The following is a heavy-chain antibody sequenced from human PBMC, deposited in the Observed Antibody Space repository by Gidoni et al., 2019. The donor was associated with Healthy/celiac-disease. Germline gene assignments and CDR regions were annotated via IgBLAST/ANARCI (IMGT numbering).Heavy chain of an antibody. CDR3: AREVSSRQQLVPGGNWFDP. V-gene: IGHV3-7*01. CDR1: GFTFSIYW. Sequence: EVQLVESGGGLVQRGGSLRLSCAATGFTFSIYWMSWVRQAPGKGLEWVANIKQDGSEKYYVDSVKGRFTISRDNAKNSLYLQMNSLRAEDTAVYYCAREVSSRQQLVPGGNWFDPWGQGTLVTVSS. D-gene: IGHD6-13*01. CDR2: IKQDGSEK. J-gene: IGHJ5*02.